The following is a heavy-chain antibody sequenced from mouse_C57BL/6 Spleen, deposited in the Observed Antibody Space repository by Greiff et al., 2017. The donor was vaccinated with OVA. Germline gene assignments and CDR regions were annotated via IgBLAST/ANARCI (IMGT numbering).Heavy chain of an antibody. CDR1: GYAFSSYW. CDR2: IYPGDGDT. J-gene: IGHJ1*03. Sequence: QVQLQQSGAELVKPGASVKISCKASGYAFSSYWMNWVQQRPGKGLEWIGQIYPGDGDTNYNGKFKGKATLTADKSSSTAYMQLSSLTSEDSAVYFCARGYFDVWGTGTTVTVSS. CDR3: ARGYFDV. V-gene: IGHV1-80*01.